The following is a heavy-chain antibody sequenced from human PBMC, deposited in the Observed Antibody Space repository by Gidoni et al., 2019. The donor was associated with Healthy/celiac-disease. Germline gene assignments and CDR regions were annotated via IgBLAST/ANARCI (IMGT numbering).Heavy chain of an antibody. Sequence: QVQLVQSGAEVKKPGASVKVSCKASGYTFTGYYMHWVRQAPGQGLEWMGWINPNSGGTNYAQKFQGRVTMTRDTSISTAYMELSRLRSDDTAVYYCATQFVITMVRGALDPWGQGTLVTVSS. V-gene: IGHV1-2*02. CDR1: GYTFTGYY. CDR3: ATQFVITMVRGALDP. CDR2: INPNSGGT. J-gene: IGHJ5*02. D-gene: IGHD3-10*01.